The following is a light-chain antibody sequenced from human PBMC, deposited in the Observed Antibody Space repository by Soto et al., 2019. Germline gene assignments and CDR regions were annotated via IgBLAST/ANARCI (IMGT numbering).Light chain of an antibody. J-gene: IGKJ1*01. V-gene: IGKV1-39*01. CDR1: QSISSY. CDR2: AAS. Sequence: DIQVTQSPSSLSASVGDRVTITCRASQSISSYLYWYQQKPGKAPKLLIYAASSLQSGVPSRFSGRGSGTDFTLTIRSLQPGDFGTYFCQHSYTTPWTFGQGTKVEIK. CDR3: QHSYTTPWT.